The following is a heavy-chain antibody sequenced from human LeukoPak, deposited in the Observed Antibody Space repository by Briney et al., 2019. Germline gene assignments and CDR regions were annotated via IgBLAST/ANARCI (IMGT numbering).Heavy chain of an antibody. Sequence: SETLSLTCTVSGGSISSYYWSGIRQPPGKGLEWIGYIYYSGSTNYNPSLKSRVTISVDTSKNQFSLKLSSVTAADTAVYYCAKGAAAGHFDYWGQGTLVTVSS. CDR3: AKGAAAGHFDY. D-gene: IGHD6-13*01. CDR2: IYYSGST. J-gene: IGHJ4*02. CDR1: GGSISSYY. V-gene: IGHV4-59*01.